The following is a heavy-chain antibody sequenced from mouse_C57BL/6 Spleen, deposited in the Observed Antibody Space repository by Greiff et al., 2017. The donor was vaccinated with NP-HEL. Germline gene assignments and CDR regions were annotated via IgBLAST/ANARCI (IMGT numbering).Heavy chain of an antibody. CDR2: IDPENGDT. D-gene: IGHD6-1*01. CDR1: GLNITDDY. Sequence: VQLKQSGAELVRPGASVKLSCTASGLNITDDYMHWVKQRPEQGLAWIGWIDPENGDTEYASKFQGKAPITADTSSNTAYLQLSSLTSEDTAVYYCTLLSDYFDYWGQGTTLTVSS. J-gene: IGHJ2*01. V-gene: IGHV14-4*01. CDR3: TLLSDYFDY.